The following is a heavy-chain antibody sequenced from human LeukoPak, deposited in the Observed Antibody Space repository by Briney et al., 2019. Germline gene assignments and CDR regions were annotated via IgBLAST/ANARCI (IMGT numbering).Heavy chain of an antibody. CDR1: GGSISSYY. J-gene: IGHJ4*02. CDR3: ARHRWLLPELPDYFDY. V-gene: IGHV4-59*08. Sequence: SETLSLTCTVSGGSISSYYWSWIRQPPGKGLEWIGYTYYSGSTNYNPSLKSRVTISVDTSKNQFSLKLSSVTAADTAVYYCARHRWLLPELPDYFDYWGQGTLVTVSS. D-gene: IGHD2-15*01. CDR2: TYYSGST.